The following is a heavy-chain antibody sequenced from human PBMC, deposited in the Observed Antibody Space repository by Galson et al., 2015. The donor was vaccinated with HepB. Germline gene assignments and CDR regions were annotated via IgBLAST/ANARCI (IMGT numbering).Heavy chain of an antibody. CDR2: TYYRSKWYN. CDR3: AALGPPLDY. V-gene: IGHV6-1*01. Sequence: CAISGDSVSNKNTAWNWIRQSPLRGLEWLGRTYYRSKWYNNYAVSVRSRITINPDTSKNQFSLQLNSVTPEDTAVYYCAALGPPLDYWGQGTPVTVSS. J-gene: IGHJ4*02. CDR1: GDSVSNKNTA.